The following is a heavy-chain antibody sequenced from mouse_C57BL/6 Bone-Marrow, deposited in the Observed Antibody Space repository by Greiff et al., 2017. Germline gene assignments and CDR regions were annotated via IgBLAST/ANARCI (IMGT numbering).Heavy chain of an antibody. J-gene: IGHJ2*01. CDR2: IYPGSGST. D-gene: IGHD1-1*01. CDR1: GYTFTSYW. V-gene: IGHV1-55*01. CDR3: ARDDYYGRADY. Sequence: QVQLQQPGAELVKPGASVKMSCKASGYTFTSYWITWVKQRPGQGLEWIGDIYPGSGSTNYNEKFKSKATLTVDTSYRTAYLQLSSLTSEDSAVYYCARDDYYGRADYWGQGTTLTVSS.